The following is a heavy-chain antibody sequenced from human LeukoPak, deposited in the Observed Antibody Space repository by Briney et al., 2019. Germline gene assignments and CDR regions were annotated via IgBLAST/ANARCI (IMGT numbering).Heavy chain of an antibody. J-gene: IGHJ6*03. V-gene: IGHV4-39*07. CDR1: GGSITSSSYH. Sequence: SETLSLTCTVSGGSITSSSYHWGWIRQPPGKGLEWIGSIYYTGTTYYNPSLKSRVSIFVDTSKNQFSLRLTSVNAADTAVYYCARAGVSSSPYYYYYYMDVWGKGTTVTVSS. D-gene: IGHD6-6*01. CDR3: ARAGVSSSPYYYYYYMDV. CDR2: IYYTGTT.